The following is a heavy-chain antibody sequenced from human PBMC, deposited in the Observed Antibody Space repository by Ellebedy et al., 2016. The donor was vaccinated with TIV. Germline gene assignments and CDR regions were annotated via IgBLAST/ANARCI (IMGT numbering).Heavy chain of an antibody. J-gene: IGHJ4*02. CDR3: TRETNPSPGAVAGTGFDC. Sequence: PGGSLRLSCVASGFSFSTYGMHWVRQAPGKGLEWVAFKRFDGRNEYNGDSVKGRFFISRDVSKNTLFLQMNRLRAEDTAMYYCTRETNPSPGAVAGTGFDCWGQGTLVIVSS. D-gene: IGHD6-19*01. CDR1: GFSFSTYG. V-gene: IGHV3-30*02. CDR2: KRFDGRNE.